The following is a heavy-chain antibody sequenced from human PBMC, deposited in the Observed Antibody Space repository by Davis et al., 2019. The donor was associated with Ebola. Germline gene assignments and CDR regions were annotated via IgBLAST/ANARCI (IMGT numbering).Heavy chain of an antibody. J-gene: IGHJ4*02. Sequence: GSLRLSCAVYGGSFSGYYWSWIRQPPGKGLEWIGEINHSGSTNYNPSLKSRVTISVDTSKNQFSLKLSSVTAADTAVYYCARTHRGVMRWLQFNYWGQGTLVTVSS. CDR1: GGSFSGYY. V-gene: IGHV4-34*01. D-gene: IGHD5-24*01. CDR3: ARTHRGVMRWLQFNY. CDR2: INHSGST.